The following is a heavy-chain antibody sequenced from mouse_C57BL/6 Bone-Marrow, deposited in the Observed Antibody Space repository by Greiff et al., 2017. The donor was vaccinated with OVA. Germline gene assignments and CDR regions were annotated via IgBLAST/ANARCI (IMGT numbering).Heavy chain of an antibody. CDR1: GYTFTSYW. CDR2: IYPGSGST. CDR3: ASGGEGAMDY. V-gene: IGHV1-55*01. Sequence: QVQLKQPGAELVKPGASVKMSCKASGYTFTSYWITWVKQRPGQGLEWIGDIYPGSGSTNYNEKFKSKSTLTVDTSSSTAYMQLSSLTSEDSAVYYCASGGEGAMDYWGQGTSVTVSS. J-gene: IGHJ4*01.